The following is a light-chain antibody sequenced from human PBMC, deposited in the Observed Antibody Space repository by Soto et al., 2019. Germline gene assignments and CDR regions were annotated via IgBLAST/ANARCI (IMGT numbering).Light chain of an antibody. J-gene: IGLJ3*02. Sequence: QSVLTQPPSVSGAPGQRVTISCTGSSSNIGAGYDVHWYQQLPGTAPKLLIYGNSNRPSGVPDRFSGSKSGTSASLAITGLQAEYEADYYCQSYDSSLSGGVFGGGTQLTVL. CDR2: GNS. V-gene: IGLV1-40*01. CDR3: QSYDSSLSGGV. CDR1: SSNIGAGYD.